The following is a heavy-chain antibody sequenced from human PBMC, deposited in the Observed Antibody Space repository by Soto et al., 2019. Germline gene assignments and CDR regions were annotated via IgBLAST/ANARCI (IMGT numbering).Heavy chain of an antibody. CDR1: GGTFSSYT. D-gene: IGHD6-13*01. CDR3: AREPGIAAAGTGAAFFDY. Sequence: QVQLVQSGAEVQKPGSSVKVSCKASGGTFSSYTISWVRQAPGQGLEWMGRIIPILGIANYAQKFQGRVTITADKSTSTAYMELSSLRSEDTAVYYCAREPGIAAAGTGAAFFDYWGQGTLVTVSS. V-gene: IGHV1-69*08. J-gene: IGHJ4*02. CDR2: IIPILGIA.